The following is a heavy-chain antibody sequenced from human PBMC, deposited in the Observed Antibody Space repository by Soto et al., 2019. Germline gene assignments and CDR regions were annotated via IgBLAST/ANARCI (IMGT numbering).Heavy chain of an antibody. CDR2: IVVGSGNT. CDR3: AAGSGYDFWSGYYQNFDY. D-gene: IGHD3-3*01. J-gene: IGHJ4*02. Sequence: GASVKVSCKASGFIFTSSAMQWVRQARGQRLEWIGWIVVGSGNTNYAQKFQERVTITRDMSTSTAYMELSSLRSEDTAVYYCAAGSGYDFWSGYYQNFDYWGQGTLVTVSS. V-gene: IGHV1-58*02. CDR1: GFIFTSSA.